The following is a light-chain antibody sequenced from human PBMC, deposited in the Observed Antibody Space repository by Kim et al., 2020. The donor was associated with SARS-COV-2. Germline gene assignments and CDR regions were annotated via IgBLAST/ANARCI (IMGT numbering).Light chain of an antibody. CDR2: DAS. J-gene: IGKJ4*01. CDR3: QQYNNWPLT. CDR1: QRVTSN. Sequence: ACPQERATLSCRASQRVTSNLAWYQQKPGQAPRLLIYDASTRASGIPVRFSGSGSGTEFTLTISSLQSEDFAVYSCQQYNNWPLTFGGGTKVDIK. V-gene: IGKV3-15*01.